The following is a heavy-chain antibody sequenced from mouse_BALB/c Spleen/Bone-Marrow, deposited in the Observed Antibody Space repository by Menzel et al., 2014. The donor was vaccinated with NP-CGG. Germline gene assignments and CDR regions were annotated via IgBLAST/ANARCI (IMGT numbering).Heavy chain of an antibody. CDR2: IDPSDSYT. V-gene: IGHV1S127*01. CDR1: GYTFTSYW. Sequence: QVQLQQSGAELVKPGASVKMSCKASGYTFTSYWMHWVKQRPGQGLEWIGVIDPSDSYTSYNQKFKGKATLTVDTSSSTAYMQLSSLTSEDSAVYYCTIPTARACFDCWGQGTTLTVSS. J-gene: IGHJ2*01. D-gene: IGHD3-2*01. CDR3: TIPTARACFDC.